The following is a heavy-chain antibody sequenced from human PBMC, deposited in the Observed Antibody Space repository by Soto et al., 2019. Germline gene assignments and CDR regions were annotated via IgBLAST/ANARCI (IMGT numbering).Heavy chain of an antibody. CDR1: GFTFSSSA. V-gene: IGHV1-58*01. D-gene: IGHD4-17*01. CDR2: IVVGSGIT. Sequence: QMQLVQSGPEVKKPGTSVKVSCKAAGFTFSSSAVQWVRQARGQRLEWIGWIVVGSGITNYAQRFQGRVTITRDMSTSTAYMELSSLRSEDTAVYYCAADNIADGEWGQGTLVTVSS. CDR3: AADNIADGE. J-gene: IGHJ4*02.